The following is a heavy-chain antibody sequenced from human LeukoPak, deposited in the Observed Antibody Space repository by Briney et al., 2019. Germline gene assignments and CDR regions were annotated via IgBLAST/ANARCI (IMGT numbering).Heavy chain of an antibody. Sequence: GGSLRLSCAASGFTFSSYWMSWVRQAPGKGLEWVANIKQDGSEKYYVDSVKGRFTISRDNAKNSLYLQMNGLRAEDTAVYYCARDGIVVVPAAWPYYYYMDVWGKGTTVTVSS. CDR3: ARDGIVVVPAAWPYYYYMDV. CDR1: GFTFSSYW. J-gene: IGHJ6*03. CDR2: IKQDGSEK. D-gene: IGHD2-2*01. V-gene: IGHV3-7*01.